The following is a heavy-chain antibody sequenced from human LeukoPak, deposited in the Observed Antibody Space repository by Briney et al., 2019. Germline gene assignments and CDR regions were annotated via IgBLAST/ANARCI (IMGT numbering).Heavy chain of an antibody. D-gene: IGHD3-9*01. V-gene: IGHV3-7*03. CDR2: IKQDGSEK. CDR3: AREGYYDILTVFFQD. Sequence: GRSLRLSCAASGFTFSSYWMSWVRQAPGKGLEWVANIKQDGSEKYYVDSVKGRFTISRDNAKNSLYLQMNSLRAEDTAVYYCAREGYYDILTVFFQDWGRGTRVTVSP. CDR1: GFTFSSYW. J-gene: IGHJ1*01.